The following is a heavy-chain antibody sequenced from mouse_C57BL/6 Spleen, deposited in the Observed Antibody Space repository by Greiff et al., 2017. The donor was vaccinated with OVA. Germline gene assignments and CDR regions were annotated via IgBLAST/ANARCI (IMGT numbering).Heavy chain of an antibody. D-gene: IGHD3-2*02. CDR2: IYPRSGNT. V-gene: IGHV1-81*01. J-gene: IGHJ3*01. CDR1: GYPFTSYG. CDR3: ARSESAQATAWFAD. Sequence: VQLQQSGAELARPGASVKLSCKASGYPFTSYGISWVKQRTGQGLEWIGEIYPRSGNTSYNEKFKGKATLTADKSSSTAYMELRSLTSEDSAVYFCARSESAQATAWFADWGQRTLVTVAA.